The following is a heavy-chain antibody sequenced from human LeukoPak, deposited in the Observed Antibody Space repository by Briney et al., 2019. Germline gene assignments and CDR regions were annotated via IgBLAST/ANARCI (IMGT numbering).Heavy chain of an antibody. CDR1: ALSISSYY. CDR3: ARGGSLDWFDP. D-gene: IGHD3-10*01. V-gene: IGHV4-59*01. CDR2: IDYSGST. J-gene: IGHJ5*02. Sequence: SETLSLTSTVAALSISSYYRSWIRQPPGKGLEWIGYIDYSGSTNYNPSLKSRVTISVDTSKNQFSLKLSSGTAADTAVYYCARGGSLDWFDPWGQGTLVTVSS.